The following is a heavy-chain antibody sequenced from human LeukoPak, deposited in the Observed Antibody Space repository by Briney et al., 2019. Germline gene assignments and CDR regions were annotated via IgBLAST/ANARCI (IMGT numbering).Heavy chain of an antibody. Sequence: GGSLRLSCAASGFTLSSNYMTWVRQAPGKGLEWVSVIFSGGSTYYADSVKGRFTISRDNSKNTLYLQMNILRAEDTAVYYCARNGIVGAGYYFDYWGQGTLVTVSS. CDR3: ARNGIVGAGYYFDY. J-gene: IGHJ4*02. CDR1: GFTLSSNY. D-gene: IGHD1-26*01. V-gene: IGHV3-66*01. CDR2: IFSGGST.